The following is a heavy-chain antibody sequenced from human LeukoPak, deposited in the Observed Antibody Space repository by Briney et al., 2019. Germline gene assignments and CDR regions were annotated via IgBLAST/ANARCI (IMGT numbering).Heavy chain of an antibody. CDR2: IKSKTDGETT. J-gene: IGHJ4*02. V-gene: IGHV3-15*01. CDR1: GFTFSNAW. Sequence: GGSLRLSCAASGFTFSNAWMSWVRQAPGKGLEWVGRIKSKTDGETTDYAAPVKGRFTISRDDSKNTLYLQMNSLKPEDTAVYYCTTDRDYDSSGYYGYWGQGTLVTVSS. CDR3: TTDRDYDSSGYYGY. D-gene: IGHD3-22*01.